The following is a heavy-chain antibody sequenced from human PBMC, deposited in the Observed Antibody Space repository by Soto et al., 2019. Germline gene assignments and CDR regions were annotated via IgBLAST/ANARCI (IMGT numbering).Heavy chain of an antibody. J-gene: IGHJ5*02. CDR1: GGSINDFY. Sequence: SETLSLTCTVSGGSINDFYWSWIRQPPGKGLEWIGYIYYSGSTDYNPSLKGRVTISVDTSKNQFSLKLRSVTAADTAVYYCARGVLAWGPGTLVNVSS. D-gene: IGHD2-8*01. V-gene: IGHV4-59*01. CDR2: IYYSGST. CDR3: ARGVLA.